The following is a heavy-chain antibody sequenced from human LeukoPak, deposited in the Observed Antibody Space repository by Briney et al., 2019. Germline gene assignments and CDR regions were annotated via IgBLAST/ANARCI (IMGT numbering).Heavy chain of an antibody. CDR1: RYTFTSYG. Sequence: ASVSDTCMASRYTFTSYGISWVRQAPGQGLEWMGWISAYNGNTNYPQRLQGRVTMTTDTSTSTAYMELRSLRSDDTAVYYCARGAQDVPIENYWGQGTLVTVSS. V-gene: IGHV1-18*01. CDR3: ARGAQDVPIENY. J-gene: IGHJ4*02. CDR2: ISAYNGNT. D-gene: IGHD2-15*01.